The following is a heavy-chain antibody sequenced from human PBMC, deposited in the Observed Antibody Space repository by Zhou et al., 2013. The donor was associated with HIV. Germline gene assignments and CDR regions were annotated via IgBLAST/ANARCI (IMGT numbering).Heavy chain of an antibody. Sequence: QVQLVQSGAEVKKPGASVKVSCKASGYTFTGYYIHWVRQAPGQGLEWMGWISPYNGVTNYAQRFHGRVTMTWDTSITTAHMELSRLSSDDTAVYYCARDRTDYYDSSAYYPNWFDPGAREPWSPSPQ. J-gene: IGHJ5*02. CDR1: GYTFTGYY. V-gene: IGHV1-2*02. CDR2: ISPYNGVT. CDR3: ARDRTDYYDSSAYYPNWFDP. D-gene: IGHD3-22*01.